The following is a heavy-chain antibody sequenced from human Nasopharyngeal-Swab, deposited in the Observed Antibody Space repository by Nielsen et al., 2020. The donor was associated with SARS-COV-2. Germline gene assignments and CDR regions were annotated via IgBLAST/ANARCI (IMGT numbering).Heavy chain of an antibody. V-gene: IGHV1-58*02. CDR2: IVVGSGNT. Sequence: SVKVSCKASGFTFTSSAMQWVRQARGQRLEWIGWIVVGSGNTNYAQKFQERVTITRDMSTSTAYMELSSLRSEDTAVYYCAILVGATPRGAFDIWGQGTMVTVSS. CDR1: GFTFTSSA. CDR3: AILVGATPRGAFDI. D-gene: IGHD1-26*01. J-gene: IGHJ3*02.